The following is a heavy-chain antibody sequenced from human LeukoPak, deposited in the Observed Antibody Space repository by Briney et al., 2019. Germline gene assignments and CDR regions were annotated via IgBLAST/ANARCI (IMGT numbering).Heavy chain of an antibody. CDR1: AGTFSSYA. J-gene: IGHJ4*02. Sequence: SVKVSCKASAGTFSSYAISWVRQAPGQGLEWMGGIIPIFGTANYAQKLQGRVTMTTDTSTSTAYMELRSLRSDDTAVYYCARYDYVWGSYRPIDYWGQGTLVTVSS. V-gene: IGHV1-69*05. CDR3: ARYDYVWGSYRPIDY. D-gene: IGHD3-16*02. CDR2: IIPIFGTA.